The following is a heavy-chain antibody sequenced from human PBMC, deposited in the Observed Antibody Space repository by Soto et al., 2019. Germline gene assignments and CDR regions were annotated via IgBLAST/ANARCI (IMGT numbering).Heavy chain of an antibody. V-gene: IGHV3-23*01. J-gene: IGHJ4*02. CDR1: GFTFSDSV. Sequence: GGSLRLSCVGSGFTFSDSVMAWVRQAPGKGLEWLSVMSGDGRTRYALSVTGRFTISRDNSKNTLYLQMMSLRAEDAAAYYCVKWHTSNFDSLPFTGFDFWGQGTQVTVS. CDR3: VKWHTSNFDSLPFTGFDF. D-gene: IGHD3-22*01. CDR2: MSGDGRT.